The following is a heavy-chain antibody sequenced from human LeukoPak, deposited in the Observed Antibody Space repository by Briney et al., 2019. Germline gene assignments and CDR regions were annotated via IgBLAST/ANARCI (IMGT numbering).Heavy chain of an antibody. Sequence: GGSLRLSCAASGFTFSSYGMHWVRQAPGKGLEWVAFIRYDGSNKYYADSVKGRFTISRDNSKNTLYLQMNSLKASDTAMYYCARLQTSTDNSFDIWGQGTPVTVSS. CDR2: IRYDGSNK. D-gene: IGHD4-23*01. J-gene: IGHJ3*02. V-gene: IGHV3-30*02. CDR3: ARLQTSTDNSFDI. CDR1: GFTFSSYG.